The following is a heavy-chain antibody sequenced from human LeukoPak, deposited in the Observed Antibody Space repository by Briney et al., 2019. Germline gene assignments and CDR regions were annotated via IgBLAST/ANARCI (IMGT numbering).Heavy chain of an antibody. Sequence: SQTLSLTCALSGDSVSSNGAAWHWIRQSPSRGLERLGRTYYRSKWYNDYAVSMKSRITNNPDTSKNQFSLQLNSVTPEDTAVYYCAREAYYFDCWGQGTLVTVSS. J-gene: IGHJ4*02. CDR2: TYYRSKWYN. CDR3: AREAYYFDC. CDR1: GDSVSSNGAA. V-gene: IGHV6-1*01.